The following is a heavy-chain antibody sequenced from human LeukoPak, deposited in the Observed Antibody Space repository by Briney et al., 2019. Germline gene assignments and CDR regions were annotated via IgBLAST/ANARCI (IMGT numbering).Heavy chain of an antibody. Sequence: SETLSLTCAVYGGSFSGYYWSWIRQPPGKGLEWIGEINHSGSANYNPSLKSRVTISVDTSKIQFSLKLSSVTAADTAVYYCASRSSSWYPSDRYYYYYMDVWGKGTTVTVSS. V-gene: IGHV4-34*01. D-gene: IGHD6-13*01. J-gene: IGHJ6*03. CDR2: INHSGSA. CDR1: GGSFSGYY. CDR3: ASRSSSWYPSDRYYYYYMDV.